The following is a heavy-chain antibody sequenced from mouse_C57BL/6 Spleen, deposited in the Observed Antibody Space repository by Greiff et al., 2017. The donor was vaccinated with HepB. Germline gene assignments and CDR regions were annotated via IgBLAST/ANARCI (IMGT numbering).Heavy chain of an antibody. CDR1: GFTFSSYA. CDR3: TRDLWGRFDY. V-gene: IGHV5-9-1*02. Sequence: EVKLMESGAGLVKPGGSLKLSCAASGFTFSSYAMSWVRQTPEKRLEWVAYISSGGDYIYYADTVKGRFTISRDNARNTLYLQMSSLKSEDTAMYYCTRDLWGRFDYWGQGTTLTVSS. J-gene: IGHJ2*01. D-gene: IGHD6-1*01. CDR2: ISSGGDYI.